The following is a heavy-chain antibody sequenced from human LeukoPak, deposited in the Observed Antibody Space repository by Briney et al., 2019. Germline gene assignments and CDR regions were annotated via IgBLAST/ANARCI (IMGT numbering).Heavy chain of an antibody. V-gene: IGHV4-39*07. Sequence: SSETLSLTCTVSSGSISTSNYYWGWVRQPPGKALEWIGNIFYSGSTYYSPSLKSRVTISLDTSKNQFSLKLTSVTAADTAVYFCAVRGVVIVATTAFDMWGQGTMVTVSS. J-gene: IGHJ3*02. CDR2: IFYSGST. CDR3: AVRGVVIVATTAFDM. CDR1: SGSISTSNYY. D-gene: IGHD5-12*01.